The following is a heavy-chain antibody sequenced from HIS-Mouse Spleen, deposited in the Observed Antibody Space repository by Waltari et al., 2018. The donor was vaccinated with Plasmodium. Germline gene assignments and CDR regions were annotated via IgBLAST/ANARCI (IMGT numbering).Heavy chain of an antibody. D-gene: IGHD6-13*01. CDR2: INHSGST. Sequence: QVQLQQWGAGLLKPSETLSLTCAVYGGSFSGYYLSWIRQPPGKGLEWIGEINHSGSTNYNPSLKSRVTISVDTSKNQFSLKLSSVTAADTAVYYCARGRRVESAAAYWYFDLWGRGTLVTVSS. J-gene: IGHJ2*01. CDR3: ARGRRVESAAAYWYFDL. CDR1: GGSFSGYY. V-gene: IGHV4-34*01.